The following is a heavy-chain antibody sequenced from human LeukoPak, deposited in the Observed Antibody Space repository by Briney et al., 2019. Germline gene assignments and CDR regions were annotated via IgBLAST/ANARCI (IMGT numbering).Heavy chain of an antibody. CDR1: GFNFNFYT. CDR3: ARKRGALDY. CDR2: ISSTGKTS. J-gene: IGHJ4*02. D-gene: IGHD1-26*01. Sequence: GGSLRLSCAASGFNFNFYTFNWVRQAPGKGLEWLSYISSTGKTSYYADSAKGRFTISRDNVKNLLFLEMSSLRVDDTAVYYCARKRGALDYWGQGTLVTVSS. V-gene: IGHV3-48*01.